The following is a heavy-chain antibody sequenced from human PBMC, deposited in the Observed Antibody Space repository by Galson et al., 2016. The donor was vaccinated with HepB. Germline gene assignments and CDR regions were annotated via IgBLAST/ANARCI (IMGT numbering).Heavy chain of an antibody. V-gene: IGHV3-9*01. CDR2: ISWNSGSI. J-gene: IGHJ3*02. D-gene: IGHD3-22*01. CDR1: GFTLDHYA. CDR3: AKDSGAYYYDSSGYRRNAFDI. Sequence: SLRLSCAASGFTLDHYAMHWVRQAPGKGLEWVSGISWNSGSIGYADSVKGRFTISRDNAKNSLYLQMNSLRAGATALSYCAKDSGAYYYDSSGYRRNAFDIGGQGTMVTVSS.